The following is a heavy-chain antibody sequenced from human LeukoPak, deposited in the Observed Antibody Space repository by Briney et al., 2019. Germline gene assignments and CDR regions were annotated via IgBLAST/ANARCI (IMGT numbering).Heavy chain of an antibody. CDR3: ARESDSSGWYFQH. CDR2: INHSGST. CDR1: GGSFSGYY. V-gene: IGHV4-34*01. Sequence: SETLSLTCAAYGGSFSGYYWSWIRQPPGKGLEWIGEINHSGSTNYNPSLKSRVTISVDTSKNQFSLKLSSVTAADTAVYYCARESDSSGWYFQHWGQGTLVTVSS. D-gene: IGHD3-22*01. J-gene: IGHJ1*01.